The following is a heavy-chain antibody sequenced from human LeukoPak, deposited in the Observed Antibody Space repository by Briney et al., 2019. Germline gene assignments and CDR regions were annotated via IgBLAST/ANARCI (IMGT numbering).Heavy chain of an antibody. CDR1: GGSISSYY. V-gene: IGHV4-59*01. D-gene: IGHD3-22*01. CDR3: ARGNYYDSSGYYYVKYYYYYYMDV. J-gene: IGHJ6*03. Sequence: SETLSLTCTVSGGSISSYYWSWFRQPPGKGLEWIGSIYYSGSTTYNPSLKSRVTISVDTSRNQFSLKLSSVTAADTAVYYCARGNYYDSSGYYYVKYYYYYYMDVWGKGTRVTISS. CDR2: IYYSGST.